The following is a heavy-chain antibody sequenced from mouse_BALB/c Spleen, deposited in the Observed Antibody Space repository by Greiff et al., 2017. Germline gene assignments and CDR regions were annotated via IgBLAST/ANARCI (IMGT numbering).Heavy chain of an antibody. CDR1: GYTFTSYW. Sequence: VQVVESGAELARPGASVKLSCKASGYTFTSYWMQWVKQRPGQGLEWIGAIYPGDGDTRYTQKFKGKATLTADKSSSTAYMQLSSLASEDSAVYYCARRYTAMDYWGQGTSVTVSS. V-gene: IGHV1-87*01. D-gene: IGHD2-14*01. CDR2: IYPGDGDT. CDR3: ARRYTAMDY. J-gene: IGHJ4*01.